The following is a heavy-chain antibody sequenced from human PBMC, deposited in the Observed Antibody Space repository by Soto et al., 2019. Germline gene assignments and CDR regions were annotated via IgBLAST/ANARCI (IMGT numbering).Heavy chain of an antibody. CDR3: ARDLGGSYYYGMDV. D-gene: IGHD3-16*01. J-gene: IGHJ6*02. CDR2: IYYSGST. V-gene: IGHV4-31*03. CDR1: GGSISSGGYY. Sequence: QVQLQESGPGLVKPSQTLSLTCTVSGGSISSGGYYWSWIRQHPGMGLEWIGYIYYSGSTYYNPSLKSRLTISVDTSKNHFSLKLSSVTAADTAVYYCARDLGGSYYYGMDVWGQGTTVTVSS.